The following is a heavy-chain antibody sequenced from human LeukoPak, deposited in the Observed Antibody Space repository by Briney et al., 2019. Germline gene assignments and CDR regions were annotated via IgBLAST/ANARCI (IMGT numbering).Heavy chain of an antibody. J-gene: IGHJ4*02. D-gene: IGHD3-16*01. CDR2: IALSDSSA. CDR1: EYSFTTCW. V-gene: IGHV5-10-1*01. Sequence: GESLKISCKGFEYSFTTCWTSWVRLMPGKGLEWMGKIALSDSSATYSPSFQGHVTISVDKSINTAYLHWSGLQASDTAMYYCTWGTSSTKIDFWGQGTLVTVSS. CDR3: TWGTSSTKIDF.